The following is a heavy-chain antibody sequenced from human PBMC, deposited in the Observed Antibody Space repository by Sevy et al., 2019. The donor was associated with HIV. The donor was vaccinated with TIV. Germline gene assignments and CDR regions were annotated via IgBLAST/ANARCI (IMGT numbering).Heavy chain of an antibody. D-gene: IGHD3-10*01. CDR2: IYYSGST. J-gene: IGHJ6*03. V-gene: IGHV4-39*01. Sequence: SETLSLTCTVSDGSISSSSYYWGWIRQPPGKGLEWIGSIYYSGSTYYNPSLKSRVTISVDTSKNQFSLKLSSVTAADTAVYYCARLSSGYGSGSWGWYYYYYMDVWGKGTTVTVSS. CDR1: DGSISSSSYY. CDR3: ARLSSGYGSGSWGWYYYYYMDV.